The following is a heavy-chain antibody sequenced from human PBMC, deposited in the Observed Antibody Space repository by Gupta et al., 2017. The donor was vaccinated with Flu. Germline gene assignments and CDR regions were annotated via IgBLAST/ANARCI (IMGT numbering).Heavy chain of an antibody. J-gene: IGHJ4*02. D-gene: IGHD2-15*01. CDR3: ARVDISRWSSDY. CDR2: ISNSGRTN. V-gene: IGHV3-48*01. Sequence: VRKAPGKGLDWFSSISNSGRTNPNADSVEGGFTVSRNTVGNSVYLQMTGIGAEDAVVYYCARVDISRWSSDYWGQGTLVTVSS.